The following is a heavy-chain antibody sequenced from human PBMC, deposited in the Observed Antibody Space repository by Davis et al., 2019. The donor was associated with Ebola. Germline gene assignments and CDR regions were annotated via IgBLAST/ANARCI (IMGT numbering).Heavy chain of an antibody. J-gene: IGHJ5*02. CDR1: GDSITSYS. Sequence: PSETLSLTCSVSGDSITSYSWAWIRQPPGKGLECLGYMYDSGSTNYNPSLKSRVTMSVDPSENRVSLKLTSVTAADTAVYYCARLNVAGGWSNWFDPWGQGTLVIVSS. D-gene: IGHD2-21*01. CDR3: ARLNVAGGWSNWFDP. CDR2: MYDSGST. V-gene: IGHV4-59*12.